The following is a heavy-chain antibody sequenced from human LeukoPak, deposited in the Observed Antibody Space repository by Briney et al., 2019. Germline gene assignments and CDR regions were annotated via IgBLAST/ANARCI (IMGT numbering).Heavy chain of an antibody. CDR3: ASSRGGYYDSSGYLDY. V-gene: IGHV1-69*13. Sequence: GASVKVSCKASGGTFSSYAISWVRQAPGQGLEWMGGIIPIFGTANYAQKFQGRVTITADESTSTAYMELSSLRSKDTAVYYCASSRGGYYDSSGYLDYWGQGTLVTVSS. D-gene: IGHD3-22*01. CDR2: IIPIFGTA. J-gene: IGHJ4*02. CDR1: GGTFSSYA.